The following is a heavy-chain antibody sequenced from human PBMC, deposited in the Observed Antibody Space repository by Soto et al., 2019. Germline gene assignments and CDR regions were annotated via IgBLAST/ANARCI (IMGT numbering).Heavy chain of an antibody. CDR3: ARDPSRGLPDY. J-gene: IGHJ4*02. Sequence: QVQLQESGPGLVKPSGTLSLTCAVSGGSIDSSNWWSWVRQPPGKGLEWIGEIYHTGSTNYKPSLKSXXTXAXXQSKNQFSLQLNSGTAADTAVYYCARDPSRGLPDYWGQGTLVTVSS. D-gene: IGHD3-10*01. V-gene: IGHV4-4*02. CDR2: IYHTGST. CDR1: GGSIDSSNW.